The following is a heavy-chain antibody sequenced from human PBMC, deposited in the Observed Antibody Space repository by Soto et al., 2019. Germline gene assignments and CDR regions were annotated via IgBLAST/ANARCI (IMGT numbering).Heavy chain of an antibody. CDR2: ISAYNGNT. D-gene: IGHD1-26*01. J-gene: IGHJ3*02. V-gene: IGHV1-18*01. Sequence: GASVKVSCKASGYTFTSYGISWVRQAPGQGLEWMGWISAYNGNTNYAQKLQGRVTMTTDTSTNTAYMELRSLRSDDTAVYFCARGLFSGSYYRDDAYDIWGQGTVVTVSS. CDR3: ARGLFSGSYYRDDAYDI. CDR1: GYTFTSYG.